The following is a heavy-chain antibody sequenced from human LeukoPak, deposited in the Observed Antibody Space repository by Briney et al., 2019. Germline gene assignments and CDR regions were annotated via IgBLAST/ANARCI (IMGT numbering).Heavy chain of an antibody. D-gene: IGHD4/OR15-4a*01. Sequence: TSETLSLTCTVSGGSVSSHFWSWIRQPPGKGLEWIGYIYNSGITNYNPSLKSRVTMSVDTSKNQFSLMLRSVTAADTAVYYCARDHLRTGAPGYYMDVWGKGTTVTVSS. J-gene: IGHJ6*03. CDR3: ARDHLRTGAPGYYMDV. CDR2: IYNSGIT. CDR1: GGSVSSHF. V-gene: IGHV4-59*02.